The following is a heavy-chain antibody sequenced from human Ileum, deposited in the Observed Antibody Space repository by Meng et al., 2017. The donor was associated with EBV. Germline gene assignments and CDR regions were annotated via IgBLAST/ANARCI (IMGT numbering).Heavy chain of an antibody. J-gene: IGHJ4*02. V-gene: IGHV4-39*01. Sequence: LQLQESGPGLAKPSETLSLTCTVSGGSISSSDYYWGWIRQPPGKGLEWIGSLYFSGSTYSNPSLESRVTISVDTSNNQFSLKLSSVTAADTAVYYCARRGYSSGWYAYDYWGQGTLVTVSS. CDR3: ARRGYSSGWYAYDY. CDR2: LYFSGST. CDR1: GGSISSSDYY. D-gene: IGHD6-19*01.